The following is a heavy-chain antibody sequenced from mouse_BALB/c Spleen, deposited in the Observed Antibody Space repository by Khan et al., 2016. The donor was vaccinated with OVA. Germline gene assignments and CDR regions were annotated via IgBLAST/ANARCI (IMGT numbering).Heavy chain of an antibody. D-gene: IGHD1-1*01. CDR2: INPSTGYT. CDR1: GYTFINYW. Sequence: VQLQQSGAELAKPGASVKMSCKASGYTFINYWILWVKQRPGQGLEWIVYINPSTGYTEYNQNFKDKATLTADKSSSTAYMQLSSLPSEDSAVYYCARRGLRWDFDDWGQGTTLTVSS. V-gene: IGHV1-7*01. CDR3: ARRGLRWDFDD. J-gene: IGHJ2*01.